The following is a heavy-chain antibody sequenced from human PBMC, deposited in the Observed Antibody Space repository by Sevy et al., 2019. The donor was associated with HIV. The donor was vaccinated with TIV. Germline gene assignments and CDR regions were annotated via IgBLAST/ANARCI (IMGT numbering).Heavy chain of an antibody. D-gene: IGHD3-22*01. J-gene: IGHJ4*02. V-gene: IGHV1-2*02. CDR3: ATAREYYEDNSGYFDY. CDR1: GYTFTGYY. Sequence: ASVKVSCKASGYTFTGYYMHWVRQAPGQGLEWMGWINPNSGGTNYAQKFQGRVTMTRDTSISTAYMELSRLRSDDTAVYYCATAREYYEDNSGYFDYWGPGTLVTVSS. CDR2: INPNSGGT.